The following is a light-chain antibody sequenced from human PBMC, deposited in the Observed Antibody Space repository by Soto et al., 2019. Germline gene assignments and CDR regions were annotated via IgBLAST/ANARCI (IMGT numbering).Light chain of an antibody. J-gene: IGLJ1*01. CDR1: NSDVGGYNY. CDR2: EVN. CDR3: SSYTDINTRACV. Sequence: QSALTQPASVSGSPGQSITISCTGTNSDVGGYNYVSWYQQHPGKAPKLMTYEVNNRPSGVSNRFSGSKSGNTASLTISGLQAEDEAEYYCSSYTDINTRACVFGTGTKVTVL. V-gene: IGLV2-14*01.